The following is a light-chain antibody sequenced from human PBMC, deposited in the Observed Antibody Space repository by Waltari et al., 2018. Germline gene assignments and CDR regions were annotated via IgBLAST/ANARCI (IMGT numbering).Light chain of an antibody. CDR3: QHGYGTPYS. J-gene: IGKJ2*03. Sequence: DIQMTQSPSSLSASVGDRVTIPCRPSENVNNYLNWYQQKPGKAPKLLIYKASTLQSGVPSRCSGSGSGTDYTFTISSLQSEDVATYYCQHGYGTPYSFGQGTKVEIK. CDR1: ENVNNY. V-gene: IGKV1-39*01. CDR2: KAS.